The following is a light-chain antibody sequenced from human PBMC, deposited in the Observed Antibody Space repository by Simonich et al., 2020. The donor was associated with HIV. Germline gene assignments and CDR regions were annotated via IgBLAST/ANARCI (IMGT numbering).Light chain of an antibody. CDR3: QQYYSTPLT. V-gene: IGKV4-1*01. Sequence: DIVMTQSPDSLAVSLGERATINCKSSQSVLYSSNNKNYLAWYQQNPGQPPNLLIYWASTRESGVPDRFSGSGSGTDFTLTISSLQAEDVAVYYCQQYYSTPLTFGPGTKVEIK. CDR2: WAS. J-gene: IGKJ3*01. CDR1: QSVLYSSNNKNY.